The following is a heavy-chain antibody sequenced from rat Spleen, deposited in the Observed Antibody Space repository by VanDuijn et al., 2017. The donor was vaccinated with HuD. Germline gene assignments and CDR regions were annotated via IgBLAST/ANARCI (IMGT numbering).Heavy chain of an antibody. CDR1: GFSLSSYG. CDR3: ARDRGYYFDY. D-gene: IGHD1-11*01. CDR2: MWSGGST. V-gene: IGHV2-4*01. J-gene: IGHJ2*01. Sequence: QVQLKESGPGLVKPSLTLSLTCTVSGFSLSSYGVIWVRQPPGKGLGWMGVMWSGGSTDYNSLLKSRLSISRDISKSQVFLKMNSLQTEDTATYYCARDRGYYFDYWGQGVMVTVSS.